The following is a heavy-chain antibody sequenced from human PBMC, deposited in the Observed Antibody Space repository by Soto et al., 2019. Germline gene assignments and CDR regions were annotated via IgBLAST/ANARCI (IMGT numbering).Heavy chain of an antibody. CDR3: ARLGRGAFDP. Sequence: QVQLVQSGAEVRKPGSSVKVSCQASGDTFDSDSINWVRQAPGHGLEWIRGIIPMLEKPSYAQKFQDRVTMTADESANTVYMELRSLTSDDTAVYFCARLGRGAFDPWGPGTPVTVSS. CDR1: GDTFDSDS. J-gene: IGHJ5*02. D-gene: IGHD7-27*01. CDR2: IIPMLEKP. V-gene: IGHV1-69*01.